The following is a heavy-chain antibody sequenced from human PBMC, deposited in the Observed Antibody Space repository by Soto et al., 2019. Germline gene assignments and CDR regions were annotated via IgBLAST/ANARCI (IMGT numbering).Heavy chain of an antibody. Sequence: QVQLVQSGADVKKPGSSVRVSCKASGDTFNFYSINWVRQAPGLGLQWMGRINPILSMSNYAPRFQGRGTMTADKSTSTAYMELSSLRSEDTAMYYCATSYGSGYRAFDSWGQGALVTVSS. D-gene: IGHD3-10*01. CDR3: ATSYGSGYRAFDS. CDR2: INPILSMS. J-gene: IGHJ4*02. V-gene: IGHV1-69*02. CDR1: GDTFNFYS.